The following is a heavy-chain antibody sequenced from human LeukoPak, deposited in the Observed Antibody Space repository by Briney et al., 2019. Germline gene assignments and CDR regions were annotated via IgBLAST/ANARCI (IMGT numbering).Heavy chain of an antibody. CDR3: AKAYGSGRGFDYFDY. CDR1: GVTFRSYA. Sequence: PGGSLRLSCAASGVTFRSYAKTWVRQAPGKGLQWVSTITGNGGNTYYADSVKGRFTISRDNSKNTLYLQMNSLRADDTAVYYCAKAYGSGRGFDYFDYWGQGTLVTVSS. CDR2: ITGNGGNT. D-gene: IGHD3-10*01. J-gene: IGHJ4*02. V-gene: IGHV3-23*01.